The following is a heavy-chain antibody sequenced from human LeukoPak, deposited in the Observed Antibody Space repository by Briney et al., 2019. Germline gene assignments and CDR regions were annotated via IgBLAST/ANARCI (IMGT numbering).Heavy chain of an antibody. CDR1: GGSISSYY. Sequence: SETLSLTCTVSGGSISSYYWSWIRQPPGKGLDWIGYIYYSGSTNYNPSLKSRVTISVDTSKNQFSLKLSSVTAADTAVYYCARVTYYDFWSGSKTATFDYWGQGTLVTVSS. D-gene: IGHD3-3*01. CDR3: ARVTYYDFWSGSKTATFDY. J-gene: IGHJ4*02. V-gene: IGHV4-59*01. CDR2: IYYSGST.